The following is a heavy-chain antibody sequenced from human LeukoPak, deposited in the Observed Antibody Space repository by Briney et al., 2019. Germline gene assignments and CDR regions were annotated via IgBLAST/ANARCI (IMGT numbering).Heavy chain of an antibody. CDR3: ARDYSDYPLGPII. J-gene: IGHJ4*02. D-gene: IGHD4-11*01. CDR2: IIPIFGTA. Sequence: ASVKVSCKASGGTFSSYAISWVRQAPGQGLEWMGGIIPIFGTANYAQKFQGRVTITTDESTSTAYMELSSLRSEDTAVYYCARDYSDYPLGPIIWGQGTLVTVSS. CDR1: GGTFSSYA. V-gene: IGHV1-69*05.